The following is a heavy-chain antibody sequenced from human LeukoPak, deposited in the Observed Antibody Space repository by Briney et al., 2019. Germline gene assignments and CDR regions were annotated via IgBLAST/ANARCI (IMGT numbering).Heavy chain of an antibody. J-gene: IGHJ4*02. CDR2: IYYSGST. D-gene: IGHD5-18*01. CDR1: GGSISSGGYY. CDR3: ARGGYSYGWLFDY. V-gene: IGHV4-31*03. Sequence: SETLSLTCTVSGGSISSGGYYWSWIRQHPGKGLEWIGYIYYSGSTYYNPSLKSRVTISVDTSKNQFSLKLSSVTAADTAVYYCARGGYSYGWLFDYWGQETLVTVSS.